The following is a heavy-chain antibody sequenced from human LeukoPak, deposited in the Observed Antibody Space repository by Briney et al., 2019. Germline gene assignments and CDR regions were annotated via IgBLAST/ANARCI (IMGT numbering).Heavy chain of an antibody. D-gene: IGHD6-13*01. Sequence: GESLRLSCAASGFTFSSYSMTWVRQAPGKGLEWVSSISGSSTYIYYADSVKGRFTISRDDAKNSLYLQMNSLRAEDTAVYYCAKVGIAGPSRGGGYLDYWGQGTPVTVS. CDR1: GFTFSSYS. CDR2: ISGSSTYI. V-gene: IGHV3-21*01. CDR3: AKVGIAGPSRGGGYLDY. J-gene: IGHJ4*02.